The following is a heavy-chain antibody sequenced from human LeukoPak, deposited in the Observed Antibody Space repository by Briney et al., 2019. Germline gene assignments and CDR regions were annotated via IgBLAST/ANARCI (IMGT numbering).Heavy chain of an antibody. CDR3: AKGSHSGYDTFDY. CDR1: GGTFSSYA. Sequence: GASVKVSCKASGGTFSSYAISWVRQAPGQGLEWMGGIIPIFGTANYAQKFQGRVTITTDESTSTAYMELSSLRSEDTAVYYCAKGSHSGYDTFDYWGQGTLVTVSS. CDR2: IIPIFGTA. V-gene: IGHV1-69*05. J-gene: IGHJ4*02. D-gene: IGHD5-12*01.